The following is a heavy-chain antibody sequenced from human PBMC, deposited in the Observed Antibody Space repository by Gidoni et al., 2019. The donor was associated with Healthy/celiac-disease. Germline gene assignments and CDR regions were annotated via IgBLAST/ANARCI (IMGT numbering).Heavy chain of an antibody. V-gene: IGHV3-33*01. CDR3: AREWAPFIVGAPDPGGMDV. CDR2: IWYDGSNK. J-gene: IGHJ6*02. CDR1: GFTFSSYG. Sequence: QVQLVESGGGVVQPGRSLRLSCAASGFTFSSYGMHWVRQAPGKGLEWVAVIWYDGSNKYYADSVKGRFTISRDNSKNTLYLQMNSLRAEDTAVYYCAREWAPFIVGAPDPGGMDVWGQGTTVTVSS. D-gene: IGHD1-26*01.